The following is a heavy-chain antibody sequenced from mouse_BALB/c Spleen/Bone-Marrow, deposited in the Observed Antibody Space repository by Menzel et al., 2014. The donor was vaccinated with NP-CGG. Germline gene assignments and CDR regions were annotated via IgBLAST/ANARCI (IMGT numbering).Heavy chain of an antibody. CDR2: IWAGGST. CDR3: ARDQLGRRCYFDY. CDR1: GFSLTSYG. J-gene: IGHJ2*01. D-gene: IGHD4-1*02. Sequence: QVQLKQSGPGLVAPSQSLSITCTVSGFSLTSYGVHWVRQPPGKGLEWLGAIWAGGSTNYNSALMSRLSISKNNSKNQVFLKMNSLQTDDTAVYYCARDQLGRRCYFDYWGRGTTLTVSS. V-gene: IGHV2-9*02.